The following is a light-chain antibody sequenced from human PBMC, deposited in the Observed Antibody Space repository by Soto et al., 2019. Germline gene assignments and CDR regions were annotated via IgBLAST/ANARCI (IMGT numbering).Light chain of an antibody. J-gene: IGKJ2*01. CDR1: QSVSSN. V-gene: IGKV3-15*01. CDR3: HHYNSWPYT. CDR2: DAS. Sequence: EIVMTQSPYTLSVSPGERATLSCRASQSVSSNLAWYQQKPGQAPRLLIYDASTRAPGFPARFSGSGSGTEFTLTISSLQSEDFAVYYCHHYNSWPYTFGQGTKVEIK.